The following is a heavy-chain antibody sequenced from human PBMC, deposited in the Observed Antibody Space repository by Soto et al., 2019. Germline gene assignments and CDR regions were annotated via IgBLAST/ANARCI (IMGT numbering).Heavy chain of an antibody. CDR3: ARDPETTVTTNYYYYGMDV. D-gene: IGHD4-17*01. V-gene: IGHV3-48*02. CDR2: ISSSSSTI. J-gene: IGHJ6*02. Sequence: GGSLRLSCAASGFTFSSYSMNWVRQAPGKGLEWVSYISSSSSTIYYADSVKGRFTISRDNAKNSLYLQMNNLRDEETAVYYCARDPETTVTTNYYYYGMDVWGQGTTVTVSS. CDR1: GFTFSSYS.